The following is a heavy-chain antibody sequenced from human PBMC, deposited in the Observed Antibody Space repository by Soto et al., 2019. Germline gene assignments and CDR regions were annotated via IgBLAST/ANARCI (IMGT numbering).Heavy chain of an antibody. CDR2: MNPNSGNT. D-gene: IGHD3-10*01. Sequence: QVQLLQSGAEVKKPGASVRVSCRASGYTFKNYDINWVRRAPGQGLEWMGWMNPNSGNTGYAQKSQDRVTMTSDTSTRTAYMELSSLTAEDTALYYCARRMTWSLWCVDLWGSGTQVTVSS. V-gene: IGHV1-8*01. CDR3: ARRMTWSLWCVDL. CDR1: GYTFKNYD. J-gene: IGHJ2*01.